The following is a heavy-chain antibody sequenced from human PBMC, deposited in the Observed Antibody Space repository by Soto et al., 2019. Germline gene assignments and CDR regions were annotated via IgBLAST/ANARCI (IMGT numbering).Heavy chain of an antibody. CDR1: GGTFSSYA. Sequence: QVQLVQSGAEVKKPGSSVKVSCKASGGTFSSYAISWVRQAPGQGLEWMGGIIPIFGTANYAQKFQGRVTSTADEATSTAYMELSSLRAEDTAVYYCARERIEGSGSYYPLMDVWGQGTTVTVSS. CDR3: ARERIEGSGSYYPLMDV. CDR2: IIPIFGTA. J-gene: IGHJ6*02. V-gene: IGHV1-69*01. D-gene: IGHD3-10*01.